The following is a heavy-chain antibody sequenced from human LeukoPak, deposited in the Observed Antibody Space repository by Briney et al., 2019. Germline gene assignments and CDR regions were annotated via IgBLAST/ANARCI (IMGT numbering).Heavy chain of an antibody. CDR2: ISGSGGST. V-gene: IGHV3-23*01. CDR1: GFTVSSNY. D-gene: IGHD3-22*01. Sequence: GGSLRLSCAASGFTVSSNYMSWVRQAPGKGLEWVSAISGSGGSTYYADSVKGRFTISRDNSKNTLYLQMNSLRAEDTAVYYCAKQRAEYYDSSGYPGYGMDVWGQGTTVTVSS. J-gene: IGHJ6*02. CDR3: AKQRAEYYDSSGYPGYGMDV.